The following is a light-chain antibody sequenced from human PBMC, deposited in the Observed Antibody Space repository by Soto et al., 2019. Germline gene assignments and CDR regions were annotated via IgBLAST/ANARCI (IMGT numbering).Light chain of an antibody. V-gene: IGKV3-11*01. CDR3: QQRRNWTSCT. J-gene: IGKJ1*01. CDR2: DAS. Sequence: EIVLTQSPATLSLSPGERATLSCRASQSVSSYLAWYQQKPGQAPRLLIYDASNRATGIPARFSGSGSGSDSDFTISSRELEDFAVYYCQQRRNWTSCTFGEGTKVDI. CDR1: QSVSSY.